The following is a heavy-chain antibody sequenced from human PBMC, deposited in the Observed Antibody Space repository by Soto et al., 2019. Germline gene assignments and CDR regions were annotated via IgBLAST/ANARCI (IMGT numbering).Heavy chain of an antibody. Sequence: GGSLRLSCAAFGFTFSNAWMSWVRQAPGKGLEWVGRIKSKTDGGTTDYAAPVKGRFTISRDDSKNTLYLQMNSLKTEDTAVYYCTIAVVPAAIGPYYWGQGTLVTVPS. D-gene: IGHD2-2*02. CDR3: TIAVVPAAIGPYY. J-gene: IGHJ4*02. CDR1: GFTFSNAW. CDR2: IKSKTDGGTT. V-gene: IGHV3-15*01.